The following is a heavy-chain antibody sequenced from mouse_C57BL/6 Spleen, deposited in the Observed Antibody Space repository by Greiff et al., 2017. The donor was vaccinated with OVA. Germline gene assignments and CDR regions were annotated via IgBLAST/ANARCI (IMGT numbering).Heavy chain of an antibody. CDR1: GYAFSSSW. CDR2: IYPGDGDT. D-gene: IGHD1-1*01. J-gene: IGHJ2*01. V-gene: IGHV1-82*01. CDR3: ARSTTVGYFDY. Sequence: VQLKESGPELVKPGASVKISCKASGYAFSSSWMNWVKQRPGKGLEWIGRIYPGDGDTNYNGKFKGKATLTADKSSSTAYMQLSSLTSEDSAVYFCARSTTVGYFDYWGQGTTLTVSS.